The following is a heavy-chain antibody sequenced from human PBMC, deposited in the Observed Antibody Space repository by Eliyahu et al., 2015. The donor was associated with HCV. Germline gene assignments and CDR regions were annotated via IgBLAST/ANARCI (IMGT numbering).Heavy chain of an antibody. CDR2: IYSGGAT. CDR3: ARGASNMDS. Sequence: EVRLVESGGGLIQPGXSLRLSCAASGITVSTXYMTWVRQAPGKGLEWVSVIYSGGATYYADSVKGRFTISRDHSKNTLSLQMNSLRAEDTAVYYCARGASNMDSWGQGTLVTVSS. J-gene: IGHJ4*02. CDR1: GITVSTXY. V-gene: IGHV3-53*01. D-gene: IGHD2/OR15-2a*01.